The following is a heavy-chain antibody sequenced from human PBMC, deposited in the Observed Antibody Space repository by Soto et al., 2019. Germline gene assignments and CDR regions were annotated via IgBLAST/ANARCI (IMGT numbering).Heavy chain of an antibody. CDR3: ARVAEATDAFDI. V-gene: IGHV1-46*01. Sequence: QVQLVQSGAEVKKPGASVKVSCKASGYTFTSYYMHWVRQAPGQGLEWMGIINPSGGSTSYAQKFQGRVTMTMDTSTSTVYMELSSLRSEDTAVYYCARVAEATDAFDIWGQGTMVTVSS. CDR2: INPSGGST. J-gene: IGHJ3*02. D-gene: IGHD1-26*01. CDR1: GYTFTSYY.